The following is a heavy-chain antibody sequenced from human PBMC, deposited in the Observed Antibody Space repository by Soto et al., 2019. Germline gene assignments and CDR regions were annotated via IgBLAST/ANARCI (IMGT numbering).Heavy chain of an antibody. D-gene: IGHD3-16*02. CDR2: INSDGSST. CDR3: ARDPYDYVWGSYRYLGYYFDY. J-gene: IGHJ4*02. CDR1: GFTFSSYW. V-gene: IGHV3-74*01. Sequence: GGSLRLSCAASGFTFSSYWMHWVRQAPGKGLVWVSCINSDGSSTSYADSVKGRFTISRDNAKNTLYLQMNSLRAEDTAVYYCARDPYDYVWGSYRYLGYYFDYWGQGTLVTVSS.